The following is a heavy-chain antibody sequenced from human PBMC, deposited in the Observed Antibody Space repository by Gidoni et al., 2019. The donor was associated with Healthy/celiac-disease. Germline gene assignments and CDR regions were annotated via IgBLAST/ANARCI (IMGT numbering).Heavy chain of an antibody. CDR2: ISWNSGSI. CDR3: AKGQVVVITTVLDY. V-gene: IGHV3-9*01. D-gene: IGHD3-22*01. J-gene: IGHJ4*02. Sequence: EVQLVESGGGLVQPGRSLRLSCAASGFPFDDYAMHWVRQAPGKGLEWVSGISWNSGSIGYADSVKGRFTISRDNAKNSLYLQMNSLRAEDTALYYCAKGQVVVITTVLDYWGQGTLVTVSS. CDR1: GFPFDDYA.